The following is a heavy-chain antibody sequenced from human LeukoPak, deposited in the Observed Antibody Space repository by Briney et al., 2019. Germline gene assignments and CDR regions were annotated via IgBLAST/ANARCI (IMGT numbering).Heavy chain of an antibody. V-gene: IGHV3-33*06. CDR1: GFTFSDYG. Sequence: PGRSLRLSCTGSGFTFSDYGMHWVRQAPGKGLEWVAVIWYDGNKKYYADSVKGRFTISRDNSKNTQYPQMNSLRAEDTAVYYCAKGAHIYGDYGAVDIWGQGTMVTISS. CDR3: AKGAHIYGDYGAVDI. D-gene: IGHD4-17*01. CDR2: IWYDGNKK. J-gene: IGHJ3*02.